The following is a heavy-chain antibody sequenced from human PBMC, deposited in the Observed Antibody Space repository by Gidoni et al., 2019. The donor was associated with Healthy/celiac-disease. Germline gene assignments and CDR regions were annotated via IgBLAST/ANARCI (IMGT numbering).Heavy chain of an antibody. CDR2: ISGSGGST. CDR1: GFTFSSYA. Sequence: EVQLLESGGGLVQPGGSLRLSCAASGFTFSSYAMSWVRQAPGKGLEWVSAISGSGGSTYYADSVKGRFTISRDNSKNTLYLQMNSLRAEDTAVYYCAKDISPLPMVRGGYFDYWGQGTLVTVSS. CDR3: AKDISPLPMVRGGYFDY. D-gene: IGHD3-10*01. V-gene: IGHV3-23*01. J-gene: IGHJ4*02.